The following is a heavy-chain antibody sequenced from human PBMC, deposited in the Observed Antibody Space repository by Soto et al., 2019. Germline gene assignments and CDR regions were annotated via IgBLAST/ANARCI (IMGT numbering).Heavy chain of an antibody. D-gene: IGHD6-19*01. J-gene: IGHJ4*02. V-gene: IGHV4-30-4*01. Sequence: QVQLQESGPGLVKPSQTLSLTCTVSGDSISSGDFYWSWIRQSPGKGLEWVGYIHHSGSTVYNPSLKSRVDISIDTSKNQFSLRVSSATAADTAVYFCASDGSRGRGWYAYFDYWGQGTLVTVSS. CDR3: ASDGSRGRGWYAYFDY. CDR1: GDSISSGDFY. CDR2: IHHSGST.